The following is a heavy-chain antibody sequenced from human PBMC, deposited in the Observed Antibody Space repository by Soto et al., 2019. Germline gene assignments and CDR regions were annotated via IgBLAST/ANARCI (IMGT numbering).Heavy chain of an antibody. Sequence: QVQLVQSGAEVKKPGASVKVSCKASVYTFTNYGISWVRQAPGQGLEWMGWINPYNGNTNYAQKLQGRVTMTTDTSTSTACMELRSLRSDDTAVYYCARDQSYGGAFDYWGQGTLVTVSS. J-gene: IGHJ4*02. CDR2: INPYNGNT. V-gene: IGHV1-18*01. CDR1: VYTFTNYG. D-gene: IGHD2-21*01. CDR3: ARDQSYGGAFDY.